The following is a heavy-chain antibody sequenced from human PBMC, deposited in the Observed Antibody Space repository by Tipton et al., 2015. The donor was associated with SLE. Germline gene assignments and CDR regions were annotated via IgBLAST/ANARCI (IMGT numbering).Heavy chain of an antibody. CDR3: GRTAPNGGVGRYLAL. CDR1: GGSFSNYY. Sequence: LRLSCTVSGGSFSNYYWSWIRQPPGKGLYWIGYIYYSGSTNYNPSLKSPVTISVDTSKNQFSMKLSSVTAADTALYYWGRTAPNGGVGRYLALWACGPLV. CDR2: IYYSGST. V-gene: IGHV4-59*12. J-gene: IGHJ2*01. D-gene: IGHD3-16*01.